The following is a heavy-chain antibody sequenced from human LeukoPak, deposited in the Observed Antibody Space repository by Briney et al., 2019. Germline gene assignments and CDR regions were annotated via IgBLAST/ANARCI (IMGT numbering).Heavy chain of an antibody. Sequence: GASVKVFCKASGYTFTSYGISWVRQAPGQGLEWMGWISAYNGNTNYAQKLQGRVTMTSDTSTSTAYMELRSLRSDDTAVYYCARDAYCTNGVCYYALDYWGQGTLVTVSS. CDR3: ARDAYCTNGVCYYALDY. J-gene: IGHJ4*02. CDR2: ISAYNGNT. D-gene: IGHD2-8*01. V-gene: IGHV1-18*01. CDR1: GYTFTSYG.